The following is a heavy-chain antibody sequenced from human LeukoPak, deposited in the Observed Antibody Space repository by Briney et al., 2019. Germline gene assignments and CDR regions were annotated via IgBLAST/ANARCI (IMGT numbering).Heavy chain of an antibody. CDR1: GYTFIDYY. CDR2: INPNSGDT. J-gene: IGHJ6*03. D-gene: IGHD3-3*01. Sequence: GASVEVSCKASGYTFIDYYMHWVRQAPGQGLEWMGWINPNSGDTKYAQKFQGRVTMTRDTSISTAYLELSRLRSDDTAVYYCARDTARITIFGVAKYMDVWGKGTTVTVSS. CDR3: ARDTARITIFGVAKYMDV. V-gene: IGHV1-2*02.